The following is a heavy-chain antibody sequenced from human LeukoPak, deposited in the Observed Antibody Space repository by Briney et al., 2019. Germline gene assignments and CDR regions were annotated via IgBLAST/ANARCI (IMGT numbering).Heavy chain of an antibody. CDR3: GRINYNGDY. D-gene: IGHD3-10*01. J-gene: IGHJ4*02. V-gene: IGHV3-74*03. Sequence: GGSQRLSCAASGFTLSSYWVHWVRQPPGKGLMWLSRTNEDGSYAEYADSVKGRFTISRDNAKNTVYLQMNSLRTEDTAVYFCGRINYNGDYWGRGTLVTVSS. CDR2: TNEDGSYA. CDR1: GFTLSSYW.